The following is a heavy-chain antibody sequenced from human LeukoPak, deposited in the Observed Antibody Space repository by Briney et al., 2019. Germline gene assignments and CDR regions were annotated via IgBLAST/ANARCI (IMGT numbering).Heavy chain of an antibody. J-gene: IGHJ4*02. D-gene: IGHD5-18*01. Sequence: PSETLSLTCTVSGGPISSYYWSWIRQPPGKGLEWIGYNYYSGSTNYNPSLKSRVTISVHTSKNQFSLKLSSVTAADTAVYYCARLREYSYGFTPFDYWGQGTLVTVSS. CDR1: GGPISSYY. V-gene: IGHV4-59*01. CDR2: NYYSGST. CDR3: ARLREYSYGFTPFDY.